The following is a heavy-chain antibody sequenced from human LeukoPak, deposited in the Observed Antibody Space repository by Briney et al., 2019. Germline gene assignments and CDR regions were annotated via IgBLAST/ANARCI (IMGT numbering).Heavy chain of an antibody. CDR3: ARGGRYFDWSRGFDY. CDR1: GYSISSGYY. V-gene: IGHV4-38-2*02. CDR2: INHSGST. D-gene: IGHD3-9*01. J-gene: IGHJ4*02. Sequence: PSETLSLTCTVSGYSISSGYYWSWIRQPPGKGLEWIGEINHSGSTNYNPSLKSRVTISVDTSKNQFSLKLSSVTAADTAVYYCARGGRYFDWSRGFDYWGQGTLVTVSS.